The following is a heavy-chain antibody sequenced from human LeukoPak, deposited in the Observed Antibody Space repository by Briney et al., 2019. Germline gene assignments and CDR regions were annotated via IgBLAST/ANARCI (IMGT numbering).Heavy chain of an antibody. Sequence: ASVKVSCKASGYTFTNYDINWVRQATGQGLEWMGWMNPNSGNTGYAQRFQGRVTMTRNTSISTAYMELSSLRSEDTAVYYCARADGSGSGFDYWGQGTLVTVSS. CDR1: GYTFTNYD. J-gene: IGHJ4*02. V-gene: IGHV1-8*01. CDR3: ARADGSGSGFDY. CDR2: MNPNSGNT. D-gene: IGHD3-10*01.